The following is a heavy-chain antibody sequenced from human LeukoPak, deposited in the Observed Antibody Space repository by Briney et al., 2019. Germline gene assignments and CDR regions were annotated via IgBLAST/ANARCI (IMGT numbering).Heavy chain of an antibody. D-gene: IGHD3-22*01. CDR3: PRAPNFYDSSGYYFDY. V-gene: IGHV1-2*02. CDR1: GYTFTGYY. J-gene: IGHJ4*02. CDR2: INPNSGGT. Sequence: ASVKVSCKASGYTFTGYYMRCVRQAPGQGLEWMGWINPNSGGTNYAQKFQGRVTMTRDTSISTAYMELSRLRSDDTAVYYCPRAPNFYDSSGYYFDYWGQGTLVTVSS.